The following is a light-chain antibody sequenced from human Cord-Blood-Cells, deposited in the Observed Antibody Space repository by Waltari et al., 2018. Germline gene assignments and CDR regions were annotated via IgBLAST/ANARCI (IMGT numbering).Light chain of an antibody. J-gene: IGLJ2*01. Sequence: QSALTQPASVSGSPGQSITIPCTGTSSDVGRYNLISWYQHHPGKAPKLMIYEGSKRPSGVSNRFSGSKSGNTASLTISGLQAEDEADYYCCSYAGSSTSVFGGGTKLTVL. CDR3: CSYAGSSTSV. V-gene: IGLV2-23*01. CDR1: SSDVGRYNL. CDR2: EGS.